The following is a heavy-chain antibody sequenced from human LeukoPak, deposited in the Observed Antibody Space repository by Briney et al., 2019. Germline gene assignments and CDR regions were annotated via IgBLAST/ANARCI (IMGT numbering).Heavy chain of an antibody. D-gene: IGHD3-22*01. V-gene: IGHV3-21*06. CDR3: ARVQYSSGYYYNDY. CDR2: ISSSSTYI. CDR1: GFTFSSFT. J-gene: IGHJ4*02. Sequence: GGSLRLSCAASGFTFSSFTMNWVRQAPGKGLEWVSSISSSSTYIYYADSVKGRFTISRDNAKNSLFLQMNSLRAEDTAVYYCARVQYSSGYYYNDYWGQGTLVTVSS.